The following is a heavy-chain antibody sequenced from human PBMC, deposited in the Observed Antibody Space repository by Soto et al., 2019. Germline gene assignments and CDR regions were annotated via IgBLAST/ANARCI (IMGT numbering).Heavy chain of an antibody. D-gene: IGHD6-13*01. V-gene: IGHV3-23*01. CDR2: ISGSGGST. CDR3: AKAQSPGIAAASDH. CDR1: GFTFSSYA. Sequence: EVQLLESGGGLVQPGGSLRLSCEASGFTFSSYAMSWVRQAPGKGLEWVSAISGSGGSTYYADSVKGRFTISRDNSKNTLYLQMNSLRAEDTAVYYCAKAQSPGIAAASDHWGQGTLVTVSS. J-gene: IGHJ5*02.